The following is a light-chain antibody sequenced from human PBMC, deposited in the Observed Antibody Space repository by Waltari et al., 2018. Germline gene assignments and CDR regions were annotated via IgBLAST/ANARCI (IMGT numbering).Light chain of an antibody. J-gene: IGKJ4*01. CDR1: QNVNTN. CDR2: YAS. CDR3: QQHNDWPLT. Sequence: EIVMTQSPATLSVSPGERATLSCRASQNVNTNLAWYQHKPGLAPRLLIYYASTRATGIPARFSCSGSGTEFTLTISSLQSEDFAVYFCQQHNDWPLTFGGGTKVEIK. V-gene: IGKV3-15*01.